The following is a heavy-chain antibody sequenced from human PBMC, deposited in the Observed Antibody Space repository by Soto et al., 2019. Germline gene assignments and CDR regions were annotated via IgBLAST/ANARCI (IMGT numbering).Heavy chain of an antibody. CDR1: GFTFSGSW. J-gene: IGHJ4*02. Sequence: EVQLVESGGGLVQPGGSLRLSCAASGFTFSGSWRHWVGQAPGKGLVWVSRINDDGSAPSYADFVKGRFTISRDNAKDTLFLQMNGLRAEDTAVYYCARGIFGSGTANDYWGQGTLVTVSS. CDR3: ARGIFGSGTANDY. CDR2: INDDGSAP. D-gene: IGHD3-10*01. V-gene: IGHV3-74*01.